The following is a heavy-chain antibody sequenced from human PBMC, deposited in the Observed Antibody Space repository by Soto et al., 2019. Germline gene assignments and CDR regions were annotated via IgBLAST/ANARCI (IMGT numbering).Heavy chain of an antibody. Sequence: GALRVSCAASGVTFSSYWMHWGRQAPGKGLVWVSRINSDRSSTSYADSVKGRFTISRDNAKNTLYLQMNSLRAEDTAVYYCASSYGYTYGSYWGQGTLVTVSS. CDR2: INSDRSST. CDR1: GVTFSSYW. J-gene: IGHJ4*02. V-gene: IGHV3-74*01. CDR3: ASSYGYTYGSY. D-gene: IGHD5-18*01.